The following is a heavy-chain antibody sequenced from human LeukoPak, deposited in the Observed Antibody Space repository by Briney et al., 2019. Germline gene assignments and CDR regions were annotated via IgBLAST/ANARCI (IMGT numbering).Heavy chain of an antibody. D-gene: IGHD6-19*01. CDR1: GGSISSSSYY. CDR2: IYYSGST. CDR3: ARDGYSSGWYRAD. V-gene: IGHV4-39*02. J-gene: IGHJ4*02. Sequence: SETLSLTCTVSGGSISSSSYYWGWIRQPPGKGLEWIGSIYYSGSTYYNPSLKSRVTISVDTSKNQFSLKLSSVTAADTAVYYCARDGYSSGWYRADWGQGTLVTVSS.